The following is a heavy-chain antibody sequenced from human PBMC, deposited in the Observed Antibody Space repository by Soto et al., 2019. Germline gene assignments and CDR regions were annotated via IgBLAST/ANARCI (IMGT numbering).Heavy chain of an antibody. Sequence: SVKVSCKTSGYTFTGYYMHWVRQAPGQGLEWMGWINPNSGGTNYAQKFQGWVTVTRDTSISTAYMELSRLRSDDTAVYYCARAQYSSGWKTYYYYGMDVWGQGTTVTVSS. CDR1: GYTFTGYY. D-gene: IGHD6-19*01. CDR2: INPNSGGT. J-gene: IGHJ6*02. CDR3: ARAQYSSGWKTYYYYGMDV. V-gene: IGHV1-2*04.